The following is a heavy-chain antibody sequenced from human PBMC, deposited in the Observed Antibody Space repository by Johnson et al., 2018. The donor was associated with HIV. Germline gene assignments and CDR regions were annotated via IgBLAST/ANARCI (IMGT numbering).Heavy chain of an antibody. CDR1: GFTFSNYG. CDR3: AKVDCGGDTCAGYDPFDL. D-gene: IGHD2-21*01. Sequence: QVQLVESGGGVVQPGRSLRLSCAASGFTFSNYGMHWVRQAPGKGLEWVAVIWFDGNNKHYSDSVRGRFTISRDNAKYTVDLQMNSLRVEDTAVYYCAKVDCGGDTCAGYDPFDLWGQGTLVTVSS. V-gene: IGHV3-33*03. J-gene: IGHJ3*01. CDR2: IWFDGNNK.